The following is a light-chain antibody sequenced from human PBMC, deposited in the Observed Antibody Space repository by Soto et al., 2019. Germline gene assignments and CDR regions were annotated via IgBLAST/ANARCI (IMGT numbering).Light chain of an antibody. CDR1: QGISSP. CDR3: QQLNSYPCT. J-gene: IGKJ5*01. CDR2: VAS. V-gene: IGKV1-9*01. Sequence: DIQLTQSPSFLSASVGDRVTITCRASQGISSPLAWYQQQPGKAPKLLIYVASTLQSGVPSRFSGSGSGTEFTLTISGLQPEDCASYYCQQLNSYPCTLGHGTRLEIK.